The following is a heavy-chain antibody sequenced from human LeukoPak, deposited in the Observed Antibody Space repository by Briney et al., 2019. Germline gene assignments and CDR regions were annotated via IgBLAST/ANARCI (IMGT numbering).Heavy chain of an antibody. CDR3: ARADDSSGYYLDY. V-gene: IGHV3-48*03. D-gene: IGHD3-22*01. CDR2: ISSSGTTI. Sequence: GRTLRLSRAASGFSPSSYEMNWVRLAPAKGLEWVSYISSSGTTIYYADSVKGRFTISRDNAKNSLYLQMNSLRAEDTAVYYCARADDSSGYYLDYWGQGTLVTVSS. J-gene: IGHJ4*02. CDR1: GFSPSSYE.